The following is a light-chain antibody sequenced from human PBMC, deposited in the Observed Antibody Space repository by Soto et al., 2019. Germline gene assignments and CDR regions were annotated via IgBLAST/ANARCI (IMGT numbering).Light chain of an antibody. Sequence: DIQMTQSPSSLSASVGDRVTITCRASQSISSYLNWYQQKPGKAPKLLIYAASSLQSGVPSRFSGSGSGTDFPLTISSLQPEDFATYYCQQCYSTPCTFGQGTKLEIK. CDR3: QQCYSTPCT. CDR2: AAS. J-gene: IGKJ2*02. V-gene: IGKV1-39*01. CDR1: QSISSY.